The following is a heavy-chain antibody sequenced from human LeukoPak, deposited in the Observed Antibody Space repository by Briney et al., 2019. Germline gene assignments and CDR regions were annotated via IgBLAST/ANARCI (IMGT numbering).Heavy chain of an antibody. V-gene: IGHV3-74*01. CDR1: GFTFSSYW. CDR2: IDRDGSRI. Sequence: GGSLRLSCAVSGFTFSSYWMHWVRQAPGKGLVWVSRIDRDGSRINYADSVKGRFTISRDNSKNTLYLQMNSLRAEDTAVYYCARDWGYSSGWYYGDYWGQGTLVTVSS. J-gene: IGHJ4*02. D-gene: IGHD6-19*01. CDR3: ARDWGYSSGWYYGDY.